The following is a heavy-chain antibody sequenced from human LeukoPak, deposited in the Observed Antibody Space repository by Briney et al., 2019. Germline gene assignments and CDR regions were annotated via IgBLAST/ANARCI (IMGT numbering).Heavy chain of an antibody. J-gene: IGHJ4*02. CDR1: GYTFTSYA. V-gene: IGHV1-3*01. CDR3: ARVRSIAAADGGYDY. Sequence: GASVKVSCKASGYTFTSYAMHWVRQAPGQRLEWMGWINAGNGNTKYSQKFQGRVTITRDTSASTAYMELSSLRSEDTAVYYCARVRSIAAADGGYDYWGQGTLVTVSS. D-gene: IGHD6-13*01. CDR2: INAGNGNT.